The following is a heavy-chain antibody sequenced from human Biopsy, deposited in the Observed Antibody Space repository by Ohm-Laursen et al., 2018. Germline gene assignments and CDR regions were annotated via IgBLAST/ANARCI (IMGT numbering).Heavy chain of an antibody. CDR3: ARHAPAYSGSYWRYFDL. Sequence: SDTLSLTCNVSGGSISNLYWSWIRHPPGKGLEWIGYIYYTGSTNYNPSLKSRVTISVDTSMNHLSPRLTSVTAADTAVYYCARHAPAYSGSYWRYFDLWGRGTLVTVSS. J-gene: IGHJ2*01. V-gene: IGHV4-59*08. CDR2: IYYTGST. CDR1: GGSISNLY. D-gene: IGHD1-26*01.